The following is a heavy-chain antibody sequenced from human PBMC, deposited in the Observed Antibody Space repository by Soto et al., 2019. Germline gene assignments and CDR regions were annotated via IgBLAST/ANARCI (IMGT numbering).Heavy chain of an antibody. CDR3: ARDRRLITMVRGVSLWFDP. Sequence: PSDTLSLTCAVYGGSFSGYYWSWIRQPPGKGLEWIGEINHSGSTNYNPSLKSRVTISVDTSKNQFSLKLSSVTAADTAVYYCARDRRLITMVRGVSLWFDPWGQGTLVT. J-gene: IGHJ5*02. CDR2: INHSGST. V-gene: IGHV4-34*01. CDR1: GGSFSGYY. D-gene: IGHD3-10*01.